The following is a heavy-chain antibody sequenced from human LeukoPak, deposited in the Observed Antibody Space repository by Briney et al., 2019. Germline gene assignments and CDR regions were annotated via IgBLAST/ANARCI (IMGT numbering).Heavy chain of an antibody. CDR2: INHSGST. CDR3: ERGLWAPH. J-gene: IGHJ1*01. Sequence: PSETLSLTCAVYGGSFSGYYWSWIRQPPGKGLEWIGEINHSGSTNYNPSLKRRVTISVDTSKNQFSLKLSSVTAADTAVYYCERGLWAPHWGQGTLVTVSS. CDR1: GGSFSGYY. V-gene: IGHV4-34*01. D-gene: IGHD1-26*01.